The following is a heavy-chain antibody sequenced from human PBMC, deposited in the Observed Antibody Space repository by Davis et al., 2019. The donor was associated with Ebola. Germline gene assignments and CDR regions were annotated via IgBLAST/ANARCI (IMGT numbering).Heavy chain of an antibody. V-gene: IGHV3-23*01. CDR1: GFTFSSYA. CDR2: ISGSGGST. J-gene: IGHJ6*02. CDR3: ARATPTYYYDSSGYSAYYGMDV. D-gene: IGHD3-22*01. Sequence: GGSLRLSCAASGFTFSSYAMSWVRQAPGKGLEWVSAISGSGGSTYYADSVKGRFTISRHNSKNTLYLQMNSLRAEDTAVYYCARATPTYYYDSSGYSAYYGMDVWGQGTTVTVSS.